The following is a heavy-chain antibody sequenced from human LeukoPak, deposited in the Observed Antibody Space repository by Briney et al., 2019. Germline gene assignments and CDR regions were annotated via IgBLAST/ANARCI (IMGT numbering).Heavy chain of an antibody. CDR1: GGSFSGYY. Sequence: SETLSLTCAVYGGSFSGYYWSWIRQPPGKGLEWIGEINHSGSTNYNPSLKSRVTISVDTSKNQFSLKLSSVTAADTAVYYCARVMVRGVIITFFDYWGQGTLVTVSS. V-gene: IGHV4-34*01. D-gene: IGHD3-10*01. CDR3: ARVMVRGVIITFFDY. CDR2: INHSGST. J-gene: IGHJ4*02.